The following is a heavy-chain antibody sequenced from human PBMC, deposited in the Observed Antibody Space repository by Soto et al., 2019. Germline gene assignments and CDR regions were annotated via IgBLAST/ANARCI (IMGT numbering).Heavy chain of an antibody. CDR2: VSHDGRNT. CDR3: VRDIYYSFDS. CDR1: GFTFSDYA. D-gene: IGHD3-10*01. J-gene: IGHJ5*01. Sequence: TGGSLRLSCAASGFTFSDYAMHWVRQAPGKGLEWVAVVSHDGRNTHYADPVKGRFTISRDSSKNTVYLQMTSLRAEDMAVYYCVRDIYYSFDSWGQGTLVTVSS. V-gene: IGHV3-30*03.